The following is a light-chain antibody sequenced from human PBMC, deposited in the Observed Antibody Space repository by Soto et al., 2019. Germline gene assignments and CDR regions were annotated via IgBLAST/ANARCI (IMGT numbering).Light chain of an antibody. CDR1: STDIGSYQL. J-gene: IGLJ2*01. Sequence: QSALTQPASVSGSPGQSITISCTGTSTDIGSYQLVSWYQQHPGKATKLMIYEGNKRPSGVSNRFSGSKSGNTAALTISGLQADDEAEEYCCSYAGGGTGIFGGGTKVTVL. CDR3: CSYAGGGTGI. CDR2: EGN. V-gene: IGLV2-23*01.